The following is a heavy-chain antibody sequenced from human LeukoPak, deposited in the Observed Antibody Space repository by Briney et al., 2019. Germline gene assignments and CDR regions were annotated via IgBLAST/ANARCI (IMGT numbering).Heavy chain of an antibody. V-gene: IGHV1-69*06. Sequence: ASVTGSCKASGGTFSSYAISWVRQAPGQGLEWMGRIIPIFGTANYAQKFQGRVTITADKSTSTAYMELSSLRSEDTAVYYCAREVSPYDYGGPYFDYWGQGTLVTVSS. CDR1: GGTFSSYA. CDR2: IIPIFGTA. D-gene: IGHD4-23*01. CDR3: AREVSPYDYGGPYFDY. J-gene: IGHJ4*02.